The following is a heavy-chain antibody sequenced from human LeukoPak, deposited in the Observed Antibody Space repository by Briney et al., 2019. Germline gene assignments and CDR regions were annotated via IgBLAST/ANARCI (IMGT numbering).Heavy chain of an antibody. J-gene: IGHJ4*02. Sequence: ASVKVSCKVSGYTLTELSMHWVRQAPGKGLEWMGGFDPEDGETIYAQKFQGRVTMTEDTSTDTAYMELSSLRSEATAVYYCATVLATFIARGSSWDPYDYWGQGTLVTVSS. V-gene: IGHV1-24*01. CDR1: GYTLTELS. CDR2: FDPEDGET. D-gene: IGHD6-13*01. CDR3: ATVLATFIARGSSWDPYDY.